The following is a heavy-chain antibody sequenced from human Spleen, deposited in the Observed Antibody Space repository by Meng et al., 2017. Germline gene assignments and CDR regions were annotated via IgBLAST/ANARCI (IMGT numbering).Heavy chain of an antibody. D-gene: IGHD4-11*01. CDR2: INHSGST. V-gene: IGHV4-34*01. Sequence: QGQLPQWGDGLLKPSETLSLTCVVSGGSFSDYYWSWIRQPPGKGLEWIGEINHSGSTNYNPSLESRATISVDTSQNNLSLKLSSVTAADSAVYYCARGPTTMAHDFDYWGQGTLVTVSS. CDR1: GGSFSDYY. CDR3: ARGPTTMAHDFDY. J-gene: IGHJ4*02.